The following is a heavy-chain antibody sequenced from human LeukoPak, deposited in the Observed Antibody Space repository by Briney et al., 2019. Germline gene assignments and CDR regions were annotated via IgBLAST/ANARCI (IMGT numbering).Heavy chain of an antibody. CDR3: ARDLAADKRAMDV. CDR1: GFIFNSYA. CDR2: ISGSGGRT. V-gene: IGHV3-23*01. D-gene: IGHD6-13*01. Sequence: GGSLRLSCAASGFIFNSYAMSWVRQAPGKGLEWVSGISGSGGRTYYADSVKGRFTISRDNAKNSLYLQMNSLRADDTAVYYCARDLAADKRAMDVWGQGTTVTVSS. J-gene: IGHJ6*02.